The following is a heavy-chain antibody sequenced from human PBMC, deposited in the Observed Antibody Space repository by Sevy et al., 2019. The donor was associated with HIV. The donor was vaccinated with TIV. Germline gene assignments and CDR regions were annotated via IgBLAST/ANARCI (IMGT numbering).Heavy chain of an antibody. J-gene: IGHJ3*02. Sequence: GGSLRLSCAASGFTFSSYDMHWVRQATGKGLEWVSAIGTAGDTYYPGSVKGRFTISRENAKNSLYLQMNSLRAGDTAVYYCARAQRGYSSALGAFDIWGQGTMVTVSS. CDR3: ARAQRGYSSALGAFDI. CDR2: IGTAGDT. V-gene: IGHV3-13*01. D-gene: IGHD6-25*01. CDR1: GFTFSSYD.